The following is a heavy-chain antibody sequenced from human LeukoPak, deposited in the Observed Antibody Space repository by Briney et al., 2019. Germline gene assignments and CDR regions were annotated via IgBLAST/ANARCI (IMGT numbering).Heavy chain of an antibody. CDR1: GFTFSSYT. J-gene: IGHJ4*02. CDR2: ITTSDGNT. D-gene: IGHD4-17*01. Sequence: PGGSLRLSCAASGFTFSSYTMSWVRQAPGKGLEWVSTITTSDGNTYYADSMKGRFTVSRDNFKNTLFLQINGLRAEDTALYYCSRDRNTVTTSSYFDYWGQGTLVTVSS. CDR3: SRDRNTVTTSSYFDY. V-gene: IGHV3-23*01.